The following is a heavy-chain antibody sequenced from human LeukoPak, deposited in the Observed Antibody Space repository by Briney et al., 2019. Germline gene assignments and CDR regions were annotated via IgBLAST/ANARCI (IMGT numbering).Heavy chain of an antibody. D-gene: IGHD2-2*02. V-gene: IGHV1-46*01. CDR3: ARKGRYCSSISCYTDTGMDV. CDR2: INPSGGST. CDR1: GYTFTSYY. J-gene: IGHJ6*02. Sequence: ASVKVSCKASGYTFTSYYMHWVRQAPGQGLEWMGIINPSGGSTSYAQKFQGRVTMTRDTSTSTVYMELSSLRSEDTAVYYCARKGRYCSSISCYTDTGMDVWGQGTTVTVSS.